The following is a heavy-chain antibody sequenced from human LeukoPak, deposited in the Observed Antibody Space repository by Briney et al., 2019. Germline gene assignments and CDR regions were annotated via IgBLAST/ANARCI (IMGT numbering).Heavy chain of an antibody. CDR3: AKDLSTFTTGFDY. V-gene: IGHV3-30*02. CDR1: GFTFSSYG. CDR2: IRYDGSNK. Sequence: QSGGSLRLSCAASGFTFSSYGMHWVRQAPGKGLEWVAFIRYDGSNKYYADSVKGRFTISRDNSKNTLYLQMNSLRAEDTAVYYCAKDLSTFTTGFDYWGQGTLVTVSS. J-gene: IGHJ4*02. D-gene: IGHD4-17*01.